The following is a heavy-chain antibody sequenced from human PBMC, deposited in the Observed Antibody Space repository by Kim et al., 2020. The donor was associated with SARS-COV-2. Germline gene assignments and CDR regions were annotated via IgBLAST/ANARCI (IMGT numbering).Heavy chain of an antibody. CDR1: GGSISSYY. V-gene: IGHV4-59*08. D-gene: IGHD3-3*01. CDR3: ARHTYYDFWSGYYLSFYWFDP. J-gene: IGHJ5*02. Sequence: SETLSLTCTVSGGSISSYYWSWIRQPPGKGLEWIGYIYYSGSTNYNPSLKSRVTISVDTSKNQFSLKLSSVTAADTAVYYCARHTYYDFWSGYYLSFYWFDPWGQGTLVTVSS. CDR2: IYYSGST.